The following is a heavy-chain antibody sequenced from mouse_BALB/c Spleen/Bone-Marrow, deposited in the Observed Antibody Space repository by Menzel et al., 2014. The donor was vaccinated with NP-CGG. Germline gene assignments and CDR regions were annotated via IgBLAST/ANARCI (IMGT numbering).Heavy chain of an antibody. Sequence: DVKLVESGGGLVKPGGSLKLSCAASGFPFSRYDMSWVRQTPEKRLEWVATISSGGPYTYYPVSVKGRFSISRDNARNTLYLQMSGLRSEDTALYYCAGQDGYDGTWFAYWGQGTLVTVSA. CDR1: GFPFSRYD. J-gene: IGHJ3*01. CDR2: ISSGGPYT. D-gene: IGHD2-2*01. V-gene: IGHV5-9*02. CDR3: AGQDGYDGTWFAY.